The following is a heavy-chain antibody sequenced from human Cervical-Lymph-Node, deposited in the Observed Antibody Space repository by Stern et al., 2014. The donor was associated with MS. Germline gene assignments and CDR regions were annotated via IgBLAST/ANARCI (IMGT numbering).Heavy chain of an antibody. CDR3: AREGGNTAEYFQH. Sequence: VQLVESGGGVVQPGRSLRLSCAASGFTFSSFGMHWVRQAPGKGLEWVALIWYAGTNRYYADSVKGRFTLSRDNSKNTLYLQMNSLRAEDTAVYYCAREGGNTAEYFQHWGQGTLVTVSS. D-gene: IGHD4-23*01. CDR1: GFTFSSFG. V-gene: IGHV3-33*01. CDR2: IWYAGTNR. J-gene: IGHJ1*01.